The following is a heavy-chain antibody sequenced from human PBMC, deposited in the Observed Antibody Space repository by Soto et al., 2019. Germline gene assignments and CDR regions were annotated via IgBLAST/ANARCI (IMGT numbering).Heavy chain of an antibody. CDR2: INHSGST. J-gene: IGHJ4*02. CDR3: ARGYDDILTGYYLRY. Sequence: PSETLSLTCAVYGGSFSGYYWSWIRQPPGKGLEWIGEINHSGSTNYNPSLKSRVTISVDTSKNQFSLKLSSVTAADTAVYYCARGYDDILTGYYLRYWGQGTLVTVSS. V-gene: IGHV4-34*01. D-gene: IGHD3-9*01. CDR1: GGSFSGYY.